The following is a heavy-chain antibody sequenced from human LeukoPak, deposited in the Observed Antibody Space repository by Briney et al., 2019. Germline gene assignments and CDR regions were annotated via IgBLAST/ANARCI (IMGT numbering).Heavy chain of an antibody. CDR3: ARDPSGSYYHDAFDI. D-gene: IGHD1-26*01. CDR1: GGSISSRSYY. CDR2: IYYSGST. V-gene: IGHV4-39*07. Sequence: SETLSLTCTVSGGSISSRSYYWGWIRQPPGKGLEWIGSIYYSGSTYYNPSLKSRVTISVDTSKNQFSLKLSSVTAADTAVYYCARDPSGSYYHDAFDIWGQGTMVTVSS. J-gene: IGHJ3*02.